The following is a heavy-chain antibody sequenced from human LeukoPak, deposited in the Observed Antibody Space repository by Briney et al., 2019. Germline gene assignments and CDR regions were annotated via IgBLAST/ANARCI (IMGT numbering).Heavy chain of an antibody. V-gene: IGHV5-51*01. J-gene: IGHJ4*02. CDR3: ARRYYGSGSYYYDY. CDR2: IYPGDSDT. CDR1: GYSFTKYW. Sequence: GESLKISCKGSGYSFTKYWIGWVRQMPGQGLEWMGIIYPGDSDTRYSPSFQGQVTMSAGKSISTAYLQWSSLKASDTAMYYCARRYYGSGSYYYDYWGQGTLVTVSS. D-gene: IGHD3-10*01.